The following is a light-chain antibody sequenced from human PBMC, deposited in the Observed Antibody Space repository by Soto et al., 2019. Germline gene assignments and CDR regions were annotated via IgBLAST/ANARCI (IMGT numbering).Light chain of an antibody. Sequence: EIVLTQSPGTLSLAPGERATLSCRASLSVTSNFLAWYQQKPGQAPRLLLYDASNRATGIPDRFSGSGSGTDVSLTISRLEPEDFAVYYCQQYGSSVWTFGQGTRVEIK. V-gene: IGKV3-20*01. CDR3: QQYGSSVWT. J-gene: IGKJ1*01. CDR2: DAS. CDR1: LSVTSNF.